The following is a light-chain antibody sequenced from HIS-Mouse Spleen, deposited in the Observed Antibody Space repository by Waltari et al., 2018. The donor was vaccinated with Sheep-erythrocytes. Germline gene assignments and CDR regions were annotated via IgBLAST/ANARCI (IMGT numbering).Light chain of an antibody. CDR3: CSYAGSSTPWV. J-gene: IGLJ3*02. CDR2: EGS. V-gene: IGLV2-23*01. CDR1: SSDVGSYNL. Sequence: QSALTQPASVSGSPGQSITISCTGTSSDVGSYNLVSWYQQHPGKAPKLMIYEGSKRTAWVSNRSCGSKSGNTASLTISGLQAEDEADYYCCSYAGSSTPWVFGGGTKLTVL.